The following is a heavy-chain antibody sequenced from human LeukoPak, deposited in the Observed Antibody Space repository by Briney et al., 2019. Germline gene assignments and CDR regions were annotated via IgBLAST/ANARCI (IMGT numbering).Heavy chain of an antibody. CDR2: ISASRGIT. D-gene: IGHD3-3*01. V-gene: IGHV3-48*01. CDR3: VRGSLASGVVVYYYYYLDV. CDR1: GFNYSSYT. Sequence: GGSLRLSCAASGFNYSSYTMNWVRQAPGMGLEWLSYISASRGITYYADSVKGRFTISRDNAKNSLYLQMNRLRAEDTAVYYCVRGSLASGVVVYYYYYLDVWGKGTTVTVSS. J-gene: IGHJ6*03.